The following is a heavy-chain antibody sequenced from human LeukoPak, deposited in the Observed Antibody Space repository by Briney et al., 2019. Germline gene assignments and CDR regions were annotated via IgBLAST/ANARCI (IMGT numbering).Heavy chain of an antibody. CDR3: ARRDISSGWSFDY. CDR2: IYTDGST. Sequence: SETLSLTCTVSGGSINNYHRSWIRQPAGKGLELIGQIYTDGSTNYNPPLKSRVTMTIDTTEDRVSLTIRSVTAADTAFYYCARRDISSGWSFDYWGQGTLVTVSS. D-gene: IGHD6-19*01. J-gene: IGHJ4*02. V-gene: IGHV4-4*07. CDR1: GGSINNYH.